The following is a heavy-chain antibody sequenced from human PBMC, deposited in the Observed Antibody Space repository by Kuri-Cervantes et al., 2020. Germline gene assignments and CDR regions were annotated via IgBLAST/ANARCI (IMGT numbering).Heavy chain of an antibody. CDR3: ATYHSSGWFTTQFDY. CDR2: FDPEDGET. V-gene: IGHV1-24*01. CDR1: GGTFSSYT. Sequence: ASVKVSCKASGGTFSSYTISWVRQAPGKGLEWMGGFDPEDGETIYAQKFQGRVTMTEDTSTDTAYMELSSLRSEDTAVYYCATYHSSGWFTTQFDYWGQGTLVTVSS. D-gene: IGHD6-19*01. J-gene: IGHJ4*02.